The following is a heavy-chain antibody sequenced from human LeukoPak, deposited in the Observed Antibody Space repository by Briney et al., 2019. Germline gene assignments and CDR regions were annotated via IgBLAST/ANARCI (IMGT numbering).Heavy chain of an antibody. Sequence: ASVKVSCKASGYTFTSYGISWVRQAPGQGLEWMGWISAYNGNTNYAQKLQGRVTMTTDTSTSTAYMELRSLRSDDTAVYYCARGNYYGSGSSSFLDYWGQGTLVTVSS. J-gene: IGHJ4*02. CDR1: GYTFTSYG. V-gene: IGHV1-18*01. CDR2: ISAYNGNT. D-gene: IGHD3-10*01. CDR3: ARGNYYGSGSSSFLDY.